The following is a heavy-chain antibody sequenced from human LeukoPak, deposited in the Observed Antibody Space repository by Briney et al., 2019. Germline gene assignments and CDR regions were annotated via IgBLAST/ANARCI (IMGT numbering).Heavy chain of an antibody. CDR2: ISYDGSNK. CDR1: GFTFRSYA. J-gene: IGHJ4*02. V-gene: IGHV3-30*04. CDR3: AKGWGSLDY. Sequence: GGSLRLSCAASGFTFRSYAMHWVRQAPGKGLEWVAVISYDGSNKYYADSVKGRFTISRDNPKNTLYLQMNSLRAEDTAVYYCAKGWGSLDYWGQGTLVTVSS. D-gene: IGHD3-16*01.